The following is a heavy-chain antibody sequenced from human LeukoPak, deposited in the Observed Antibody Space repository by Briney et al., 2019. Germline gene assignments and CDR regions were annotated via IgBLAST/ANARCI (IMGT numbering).Heavy chain of an antibody. J-gene: IGHJ3*02. CDR1: GYTFTSYA. CDR2: INAGNGNT. D-gene: IGHD3-22*01. CDR3: ATRLYYYDSSGYPKGDDAFDI. Sequence: ALVKVSCKASGYTFTSYAMHWVRQAPGQRLEWMGWINAGNGNTKYSQEFQGRVTITRDTSASTAYMELSSLRSEDMAVYYCATRLYYYDSSGYPKGDDAFDIWGQGTMVTVSS. V-gene: IGHV1-3*03.